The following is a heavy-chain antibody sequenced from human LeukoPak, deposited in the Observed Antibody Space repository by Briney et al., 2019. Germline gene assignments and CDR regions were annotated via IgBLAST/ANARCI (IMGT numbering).Heavy chain of an antibody. D-gene: IGHD2-2*01. V-gene: IGHV3-23*05. CDR2: IYSITNST. J-gene: IGHJ4*02. CDR3: EKGSSNSCYENFDF. Sequence: PGESLSVSCAASGFTFGTYGLGWVRQAPWRGLEWVSSIYSITNSTYSADSVKGRLTISRDNSKNTLYMQMTSMRAEDTALYSGEKGSSNSCYENFDFWGQGTLVTVSS. CDR1: GFTFGTYG.